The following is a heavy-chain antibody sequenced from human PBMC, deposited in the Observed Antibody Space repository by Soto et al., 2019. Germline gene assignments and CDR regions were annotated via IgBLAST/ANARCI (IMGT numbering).Heavy chain of an antibody. D-gene: IGHD3-10*01. CDR3: AKDRAMVRGPTPYFDY. V-gene: IGHV3-23*01. CDR1: GFTFSSYA. Sequence: EVQLLESGGGLVQPGGSLRLSCAASGFTFSSYAMSWVHQAPGKGLEWVSAISGSGGSTYYADSVKGRFTISRDNSKNTLYLQMNSLRAEDTAVYYCAKDRAMVRGPTPYFDYWGQGTLVTVSS. J-gene: IGHJ4*02. CDR2: ISGSGGST.